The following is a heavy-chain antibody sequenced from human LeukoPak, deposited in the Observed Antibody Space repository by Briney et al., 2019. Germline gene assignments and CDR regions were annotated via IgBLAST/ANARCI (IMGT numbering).Heavy chain of an antibody. Sequence: GKSLRLSCVASGFTFTNYGMHWVRQAPGKGLEWVAAILYNGSKKYYADSVKGRFSIYRDNSNYTLYLQMNSLRAEDTAVYYCANFEGSSQAFHIWGQGTLVTVSS. CDR3: ANFEGSSQAFHI. J-gene: IGHJ3*02. CDR2: ILYNGSKK. D-gene: IGHD6-13*01. V-gene: IGHV3-30*18. CDR1: GFTFTNYG.